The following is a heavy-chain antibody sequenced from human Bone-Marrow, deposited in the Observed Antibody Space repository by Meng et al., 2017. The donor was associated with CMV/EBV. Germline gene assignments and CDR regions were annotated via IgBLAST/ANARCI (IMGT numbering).Heavy chain of an antibody. J-gene: IGHJ3*02. V-gene: IGHV3-7*01. Sequence: GESLKISCAVSGFTFSSYSMNWVRQAPGKGLEWVANIKQDGSEKYYVDSVKGRFTISRDNAKNSLYLQMNSLRAEDTAVYYCARDLYDFWSGYYSSAFDIWGQGTMVTVSS. CDR2: IKQDGSEK. CDR1: GFTFSSYS. CDR3: ARDLYDFWSGYYSSAFDI. D-gene: IGHD3-3*01.